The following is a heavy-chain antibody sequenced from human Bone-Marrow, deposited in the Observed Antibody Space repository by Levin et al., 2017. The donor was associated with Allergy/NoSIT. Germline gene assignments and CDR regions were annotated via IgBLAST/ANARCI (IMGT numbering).Heavy chain of an antibody. J-gene: IGHJ5*02. V-gene: IGHV4-4*02. CDR3: ARINQASGFKNWFDP. CDR1: GVSIDTYNW. Sequence: SSETLSLTCDVSGVSIDTYNWWTWVRQPPGKGLQWIGQINQRGTASYNSSLRSRVLMSVDKSTNQFSLMVNSVTAADTAVYYCARINQASGFKNWFDPWGPGILVAVS. D-gene: IGHD6-25*01. CDR2: INQRGTA.